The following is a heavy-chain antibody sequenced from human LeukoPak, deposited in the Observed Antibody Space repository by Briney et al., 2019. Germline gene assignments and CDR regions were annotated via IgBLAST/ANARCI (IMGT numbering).Heavy chain of an antibody. V-gene: IGHV3-30*18. J-gene: IGHJ4*02. D-gene: IGHD3-22*01. CDR1: GFTFSSYG. Sequence: GGSLRLSCAASGFTFSSYGMHWVRQAPDKGLEWVAVISYDGSNKYYADSVKGRFTISRDNSKNTLYLQMNSLRAEDTAVYYCAKGNFGGYDSSGYFGYWGQGTLVTVSS. CDR2: ISYDGSNK. CDR3: AKGNFGGYDSSGYFGY.